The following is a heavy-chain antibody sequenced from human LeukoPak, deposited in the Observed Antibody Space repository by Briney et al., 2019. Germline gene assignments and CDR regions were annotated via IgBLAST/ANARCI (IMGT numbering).Heavy chain of an antibody. CDR3: ARDIIVGSDY. Sequence: GGSLRLSCAASGFTFSSYSMNWVRQAPGKGLEGVSYISSSSSTIYYADSVKGRFTISRENAKNSLYLQMNSLRAEDTAVYYCARDIIVGSDYWGQGTLVTVSS. J-gene: IGHJ4*02. CDR1: GFTFSSYS. V-gene: IGHV3-48*01. D-gene: IGHD2-15*01. CDR2: ISSSSSTI.